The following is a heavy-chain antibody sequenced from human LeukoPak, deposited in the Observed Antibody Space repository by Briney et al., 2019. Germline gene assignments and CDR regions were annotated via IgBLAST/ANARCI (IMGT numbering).Heavy chain of an antibody. CDR3: ARFGLVTTLGGVDY. V-gene: IGHV3-48*04. D-gene: IGHD6-19*01. J-gene: IGHJ4*02. CDR1: GFTFSSYS. Sequence: GGSLRLSCAASGFTFSSYSMNWVRQAPGKGLEWVSYISSSGSTIYYADSVKGRFTISRDNAKNSLYLQMNSLRAEDTAVYYCARFGLVTTLGGVDYWGQGTLVTVSS. CDR2: ISSSGSTI.